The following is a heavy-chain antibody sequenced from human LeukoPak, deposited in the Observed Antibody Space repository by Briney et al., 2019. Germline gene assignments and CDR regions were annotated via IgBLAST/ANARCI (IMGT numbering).Heavy chain of an antibody. CDR1: GFTFSGSG. Sequence: GRSLRLSCAASGFTFSGSGMHWVRQAPGKGLEWVAVIWYDGSHQYYADSVKGRFTISRDNSKNTLDLQMNSLRVEDTAVYFCAKDKDTPATAQPQRGYFESWGQGTLVTVSS. D-gene: IGHD2-15*01. CDR3: AKDKDTPATAQPQRGYFES. V-gene: IGHV3-33*06. J-gene: IGHJ4*02. CDR2: IWYDGSHQ.